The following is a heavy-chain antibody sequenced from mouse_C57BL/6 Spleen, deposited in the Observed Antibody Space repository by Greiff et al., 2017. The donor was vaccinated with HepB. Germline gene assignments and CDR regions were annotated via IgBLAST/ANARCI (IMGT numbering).Heavy chain of an antibody. D-gene: IGHD1-1*01. CDR1: GFTFSDYG. Sequence: EVQGVESGGGLVKPGGSLKLSCAASGFTFSDYGMHWVRQAPEKGLEWVAYISSGSSTIYYADTVKGRFTISRDNAKNTLFLQMTSLRSEDTAMYYCARPVYYYGSSLMDYWGQGTSVTVSS. V-gene: IGHV5-17*01. J-gene: IGHJ4*01. CDR3: ARPVYYYGSSLMDY. CDR2: ISSGSSTI.